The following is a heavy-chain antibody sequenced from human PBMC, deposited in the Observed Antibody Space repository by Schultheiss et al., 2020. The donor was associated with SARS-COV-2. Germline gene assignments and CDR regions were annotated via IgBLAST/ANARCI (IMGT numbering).Heavy chain of an antibody. J-gene: IGHJ6*02. CDR1: GFTFSSYE. V-gene: IGHV3-48*03. D-gene: IGHD3-3*01. CDR3: ACIPLKSGIYYYGMDV. Sequence: GESLKISCAASGFTFSSYEMNWVRQAPGKGLEWVSYISSSGSTIYYADSVKGRFTISRDNAKNSLYLQMNSLRAEDTAVYYCACIPLKSGIYYYGMDVWGQGTTVTVSS. CDR2: ISSSGSTI.